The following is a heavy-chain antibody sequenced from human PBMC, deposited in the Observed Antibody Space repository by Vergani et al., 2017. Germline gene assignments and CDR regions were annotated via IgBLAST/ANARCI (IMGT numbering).Heavy chain of an antibody. V-gene: IGHV4-39*01. D-gene: IGHD1-26*01. CDR1: GGSISSSSYY. J-gene: IGHJ4*02. Sequence: QLQLQESGPGLVKPSETLSLTCTVSGGSISSSSYYWGWIRQPPGKGLAWIGSIYYSGSTYYNPSLKSRVTISVDTSKNQFSLKLSSVTAADTAVYYCARRIVGATQPISYYFDYWGQGTLVTVSS. CDR3: ARRIVGATQPISYYFDY. CDR2: IYYSGST.